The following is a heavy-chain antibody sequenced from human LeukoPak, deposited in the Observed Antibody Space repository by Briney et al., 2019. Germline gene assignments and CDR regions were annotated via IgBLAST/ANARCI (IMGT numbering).Heavy chain of an antibody. Sequence: GGSLRLSCAASGFSFSRYEMNWVRQAPGKGLEWVSYISSSGSTIYYADSVKGRFTISRDNAKNSLYLQMNSLRAEDTAVYYCARGYCSSTSCYAGDYWGQGTLVTVSS. CDR2: ISSSGSTI. J-gene: IGHJ4*02. V-gene: IGHV3-48*03. CDR3: ARGYCSSTSCYAGDY. D-gene: IGHD2-2*01. CDR1: GFSFSRYE.